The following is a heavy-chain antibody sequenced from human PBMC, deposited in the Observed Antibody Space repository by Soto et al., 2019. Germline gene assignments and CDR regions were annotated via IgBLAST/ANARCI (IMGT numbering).Heavy chain of an antibody. D-gene: IGHD3-22*01. CDR2: IYSGGST. CDR1: GFTVSSNY. J-gene: IGHJ3*02. Sequence: EVQLVESGGGLIQPGGSLRLSCAASGFTVSSNYMSWVRQAPGKGLEWVSVIYSGGSTYYAYSLKGRFTISRDNSKNTLYLQMNSLRAEDTAVYYCARNYDSTAGGAFDIWGQGTMVTVSS. V-gene: IGHV3-53*01. CDR3: ARNYDSTAGGAFDI.